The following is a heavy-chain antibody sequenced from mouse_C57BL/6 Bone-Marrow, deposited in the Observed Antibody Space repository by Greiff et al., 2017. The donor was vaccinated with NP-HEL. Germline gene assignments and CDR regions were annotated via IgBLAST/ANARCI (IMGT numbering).Heavy chain of an antibody. J-gene: IGHJ2*01. D-gene: IGHD1-1*01. CDR2: IYPRSGNT. CDR1: GYTFTSYG. Sequence: QVQLQQSGAELARPGASVKLSCKASGYTFTSYGISWVKQRTGPGLEWIGAIYPRSGNTYYNEKFQGKATLTADKPSRTSYLELRSLTSEDSAVYFCARGRDPLPYYFAYWGQGTTLTVSS. CDR3: ARGRDPLPYYFAY. V-gene: IGHV1-81*01.